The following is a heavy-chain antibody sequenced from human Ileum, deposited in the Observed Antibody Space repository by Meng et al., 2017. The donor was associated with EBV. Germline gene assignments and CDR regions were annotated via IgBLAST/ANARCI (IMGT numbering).Heavy chain of an antibody. Sequence: QGHLVHYGSELKKPGASVKSSCKAAVYTFTTYSMHMVRQAPGQGLEWMGWINTETGNPTYAQVFTGHFVFSLDTSVSTAYLQINLKAEDTAVYYCARGSGTYYRTGQYHFDFWCRGTLVTVSS. V-gene: IGHV7-4-1*01. D-gene: IGHD3-10*01. CDR2: INTETGNP. J-gene: IGHJ4*02. CDR3: ARGSGTYYRTGQYHFDF. CDR1: VYTFTTYS.